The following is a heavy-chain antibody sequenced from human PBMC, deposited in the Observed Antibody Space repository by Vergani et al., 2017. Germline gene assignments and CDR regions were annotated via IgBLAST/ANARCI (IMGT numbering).Heavy chain of an antibody. CDR2: IYYSGST. CDR1: GGSISSGDYY. V-gene: IGHV4-31*01. J-gene: IGHJ1*01. Sequence: QVQLQESGPGLVKPSQTLSLTCTVSGGSISSGDYYWSWIRQPPGKGLEWIGYIYYSGSTYYNPSLKSLVTISVDTSKNQFSLKLSSVTAADTAVYYCARRYSSSWYRRMGHFQHWGQGTLVTVSS. D-gene: IGHD6-13*01. CDR3: ARRYSSSWYRRMGHFQH.